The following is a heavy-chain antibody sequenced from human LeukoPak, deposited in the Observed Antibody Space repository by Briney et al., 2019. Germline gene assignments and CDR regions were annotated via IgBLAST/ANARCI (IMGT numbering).Heavy chain of an antibody. CDR2: ISRSSSFI. CDR1: GFTFSSYS. D-gene: IGHD3-22*01. J-gene: IGHJ4*02. CDR3: ARALYDSSGYYPHFDY. V-gene: IGHV3-21*01. Sequence: GGSLRLSCAASGFTFSSYSMNWVRQAPGKGLEWVSSISRSSSFIYYADSVKGRFTISRDNAKNSLYLQMNSLRAEDTAVYYCARALYDSSGYYPHFDYWGQGTLVTVSS.